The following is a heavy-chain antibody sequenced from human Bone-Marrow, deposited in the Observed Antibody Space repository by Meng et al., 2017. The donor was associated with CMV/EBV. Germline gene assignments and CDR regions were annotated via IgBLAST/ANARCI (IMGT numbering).Heavy chain of an antibody. V-gene: IGHV4-31*03. CDR3: ARGPATVTYDGMDV. CDR2: IYYSGST. CDR1: GGSINSGGYY. D-gene: IGHD4-11*01. Sequence: SETLSLTCTVSGGSINSGGYYWSWIRQHPGKGLEWIEYIYYSGSTYYNPSLKSRVTISVDTSKNQFSLKLSSVAAADTAVYYCARGPATVTYDGMDVWGQGTTVTVSS. J-gene: IGHJ6*02.